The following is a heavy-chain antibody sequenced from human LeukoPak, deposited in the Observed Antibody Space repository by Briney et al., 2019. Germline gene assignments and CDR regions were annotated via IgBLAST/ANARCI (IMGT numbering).Heavy chain of an antibody. J-gene: IGHJ4*02. Sequence: SETLSLTCAVYGGSFSGYYWSWIRQPPGKGLEWTGEINHSGSTNYNPSLKSRVTISVDTSKNQFSLKLSSVTAADTAVYYCSYGGNWAGDYWGQGTLVTVSS. CDR3: SYGGNWAGDY. CDR1: GGSFSGYY. V-gene: IGHV4-34*01. CDR2: INHSGST. D-gene: IGHD4-23*01.